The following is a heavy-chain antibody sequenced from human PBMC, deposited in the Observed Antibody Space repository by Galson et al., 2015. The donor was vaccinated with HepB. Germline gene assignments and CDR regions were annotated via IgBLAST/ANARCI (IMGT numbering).Heavy chain of an antibody. CDR3: ATGSYGDQGILSRYYYGMDV. D-gene: IGHD4-17*01. CDR1: GYTLTELS. CDR2: FDPEDGET. V-gene: IGHV1-24*01. Sequence: SVKVSCKVSGYTLTELSMHWVRQAPGKGLEWMGGFDPEDGETIYAQKFQGRVTMTEDTSTDTAYMELSSLRSEDTAVYYCATGSYGDQGILSRYYYGMDVWGQGTTVTVSS. J-gene: IGHJ6*02.